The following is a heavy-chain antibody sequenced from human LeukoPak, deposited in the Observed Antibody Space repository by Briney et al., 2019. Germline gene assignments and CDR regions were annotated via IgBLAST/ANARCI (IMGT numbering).Heavy chain of an antibody. CDR3: AREGSGTYLNY. V-gene: IGHV3-53*01. D-gene: IGHD1-26*01. Sequence: GGSLRLSCAASGFTFSSYEMTWVRQAPGKGLEWVSVIYTGGGTYYADSVKGRFTISRDNSKNTVYLQMSSLRGDDTAVYYCAREGSGTYLNYWGQGTLVTVSS. CDR1: GFTFSSYE. J-gene: IGHJ4*02. CDR2: IYTGGGT.